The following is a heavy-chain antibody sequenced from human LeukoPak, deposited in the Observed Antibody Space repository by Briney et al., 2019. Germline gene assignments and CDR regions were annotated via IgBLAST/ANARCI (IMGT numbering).Heavy chain of an antibody. CDR1: GGTFSSYA. Sequence: SVKVSCKASGGTFSSYAISWVRQAPGQGLEWMGGIIPIFGTANYAQKFQDRVTITTDESTSTAYMELSSLRSEDTAVYYCARDSNPGGYMDVWGKGTTVTVSS. J-gene: IGHJ6*03. V-gene: IGHV1-69*05. CDR2: IIPIFGTA. CDR3: ARDSNPGGYMDV. D-gene: IGHD2-8*01.